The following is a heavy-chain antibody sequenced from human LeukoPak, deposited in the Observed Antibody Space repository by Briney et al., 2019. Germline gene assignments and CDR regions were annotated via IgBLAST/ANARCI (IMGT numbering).Heavy chain of an antibody. CDR3: ARARYYDRGGWFDP. Sequence: PSETLSLTCAVYGGSFSGYYWSWIRQPPGKGLEWIGEINHSGSTNYNPSLKSRVTISVDTSKNQFSLKLSSVTAADTAVYYCARARYYDRGGWFDPWGQGTLVTVSS. CDR1: GGSFSGYY. V-gene: IGHV4-34*01. CDR2: INHSGST. D-gene: IGHD3-9*01. J-gene: IGHJ5*02.